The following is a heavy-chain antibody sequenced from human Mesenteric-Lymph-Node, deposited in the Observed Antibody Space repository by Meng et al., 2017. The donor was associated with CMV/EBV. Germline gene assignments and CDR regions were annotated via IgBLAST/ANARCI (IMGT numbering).Heavy chain of an antibody. D-gene: IGHD3-10*01. CDR3: ARDTSGSGNWYFAL. J-gene: IGHJ2*01. Sequence: GSLRLSCTVSGGSISSHYWSWVRQPPGQGLEWIGYVYYSGSTNYNPSLKSRVTISVDTSKNQFSLRLRSVTAADTAVYYCARDTSGSGNWYFALWGRGTLVTVSS. CDR1: GGSISSHY. CDR2: VYYSGST. V-gene: IGHV4-59*11.